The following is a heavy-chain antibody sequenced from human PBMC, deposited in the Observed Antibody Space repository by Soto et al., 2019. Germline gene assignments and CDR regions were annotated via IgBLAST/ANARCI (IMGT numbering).Heavy chain of an antibody. CDR3: ARDRSRMGAEYSLDF. CDR2: ISHEESNK. Sequence: QVQLVESGGGVVQPGRSLKLSCAASGFTFSNYAMHWVRQAPGRGLQWVAVISHEESNKFHVDSVKGRFTISRDNSKNTLYLQMNSLRADDTAVYYCARDRSRMGAEYSLDFCGQGTLVTVSS. D-gene: IGHD1-26*01. CDR1: GFTFSNYA. V-gene: IGHV3-30*04. J-gene: IGHJ4*02.